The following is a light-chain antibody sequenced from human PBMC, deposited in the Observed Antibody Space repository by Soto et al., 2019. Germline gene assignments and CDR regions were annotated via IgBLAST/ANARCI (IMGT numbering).Light chain of an antibody. CDR1: SSDLGGYNY. J-gene: IGLJ3*02. CDR3: CSCADSYTLV. Sequence: QSVLTQPRSVSGSPGQSVTISCTGTSSDLGGYNYVSWYQQYPGKVPKVMIYDVSKRPSGVPDRFSGSKSGNTASLTISGLQAEDEADYYCCSCADSYTLVFGGGTKLTVL. CDR2: DVS. V-gene: IGLV2-11*01.